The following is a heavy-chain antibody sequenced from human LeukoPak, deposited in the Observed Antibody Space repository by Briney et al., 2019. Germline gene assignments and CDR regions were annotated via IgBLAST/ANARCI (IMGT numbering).Heavy chain of an antibody. V-gene: IGHV4-61*02. J-gene: IGHJ4*02. Sequence: SETLSLTCTVSGGSISSGSYYWSWIRQPAGKGLEWIGRIYTSGGTNYNPSLKSRVTISVDTSKNQFSLKLSSVTAADTAVYCCASGPFYYYDSSGYFFDYWGQGTLVTVSS. CDR2: IYTSGGT. CDR3: ASGPFYYYDSSGYFFDY. CDR1: GGSISSGSYY. D-gene: IGHD3-22*01.